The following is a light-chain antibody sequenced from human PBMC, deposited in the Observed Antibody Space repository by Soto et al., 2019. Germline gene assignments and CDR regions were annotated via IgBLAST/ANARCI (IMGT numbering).Light chain of an antibody. CDR3: CSYTTSSTYV. Sequence: QSALTHPASVSGSPGQSIAISCTGTSSDVGGYNYVSWYQQHPGKAPKLMIYDVSNRPSGVSNRFSGSKSGNTASLTISGLQAEDEADYYCCSYTTSSTYVFGTGTQLTVL. V-gene: IGLV2-14*03. CDR2: DVS. J-gene: IGLJ1*01. CDR1: SSDVGGYNY.